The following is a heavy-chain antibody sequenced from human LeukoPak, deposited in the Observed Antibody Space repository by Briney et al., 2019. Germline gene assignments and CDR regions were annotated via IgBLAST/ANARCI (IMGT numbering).Heavy chain of an antibody. Sequence: GGSLRLSCAASGFTFSTYWMHWVRQAPGKGLVWVSRISSEGGSTSYADSVKGRFTISRDNAKNTLYLQMNSLRAEDTAVYYCARAEGGYRTFDNWGQGTLVTVSS. D-gene: IGHD1-26*01. CDR2: ISSEGGST. CDR3: ARAEGGYRTFDN. CDR1: GFTFSTYW. V-gene: IGHV3-74*01. J-gene: IGHJ4*02.